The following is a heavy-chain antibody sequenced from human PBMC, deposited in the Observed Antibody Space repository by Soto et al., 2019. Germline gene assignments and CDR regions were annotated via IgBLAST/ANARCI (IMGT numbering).Heavy chain of an antibody. CDR3: ASDIRNFRHYQHAIYL. V-gene: IGHV5-51*01. J-gene: IGHJ6*01. CDR2: IYPGDSDT. Sequence: GSAYIPTDCCILLCRHLPEKNLEWMGIIYPGDSDTRYSPSFQGHVTITVDKSTSTAYLQWNTLKASDTAMYYCASDIRNFRHYQHAIYLCGRGTTVTGS. D-gene: IGHD2-15*01. CDR1: AYIPTDCC.